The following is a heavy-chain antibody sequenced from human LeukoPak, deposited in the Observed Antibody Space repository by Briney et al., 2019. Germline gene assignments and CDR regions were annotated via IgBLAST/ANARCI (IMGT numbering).Heavy chain of an antibody. D-gene: IGHD1-1*01. CDR3: ARVGDWNDLVY. J-gene: IGHJ4*01. V-gene: IGHV4-59*01. Sequence: SETLSLTCTVSGGSISPYYWSWIRQVPGKGLEWIGYVYYTGGTNYNPSLKSRVTISVDTPKNQLSLKLTAVTAADTAVYYCARVGDWNDLVYWGQGILVTVSS. CDR1: GGSISPYY. CDR2: VYYTGGT.